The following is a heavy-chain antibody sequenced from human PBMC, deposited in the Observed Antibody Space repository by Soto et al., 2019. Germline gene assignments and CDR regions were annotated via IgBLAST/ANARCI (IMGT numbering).Heavy chain of an antibody. CDR1: GFTFSNYA. D-gene: IGHD5-12*01. CDR2: ISSSSGST. J-gene: IGHJ4*02. V-gene: IGHV3-23*01. CDR3: AKVGSERYSGQLSDY. Sequence: EVQLLESGGGLVQPGGSLRLSCAASGFTFSNYAMNWVRQAPGKGLEWVSTISSSSGSTYYADSVKGRFTISRDNSKNFLYLQRNSLRGDDTAVYYCAKVGSERYSGQLSDYWGQGTLVTISA.